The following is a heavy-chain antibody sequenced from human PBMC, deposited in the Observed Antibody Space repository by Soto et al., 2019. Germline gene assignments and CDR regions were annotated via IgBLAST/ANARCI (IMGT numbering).Heavy chain of an antibody. CDR2: ISSRPNTYAT. Sequence: EVQLVESGGGLVQPGGSLRLSCAASGFSVSVSAMHWVRQASGKGLEWVGRISSRPNTYATDYVASVKSRFTISTDKSKNTAELKMINLKAEDMAEYYCTGPFVDVWGQGTTVTVSS. J-gene: IGHJ6*02. CDR1: GFSVSVSA. V-gene: IGHV3-73*02. CDR3: TGPFVDV.